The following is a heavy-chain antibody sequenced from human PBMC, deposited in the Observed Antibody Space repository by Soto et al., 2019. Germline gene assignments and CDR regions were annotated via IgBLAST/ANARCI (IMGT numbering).Heavy chain of an antibody. Sequence: ASVNVSCKSSGGTFSSYSISWVRQAPGQGLECMGWIIPIFGTANYAQKFQGRVTITADESTSTAYMELSSLRPEDTAVYYCASDTYYDFWSGHPLTVYYYYGMDVWGQGTTVTVS. J-gene: IGHJ6*02. CDR2: IIPIFGTA. CDR3: ASDTYYDFWSGHPLTVYYYYGMDV. D-gene: IGHD3-3*01. V-gene: IGHV1-69*13. CDR1: GGTFSSYS.